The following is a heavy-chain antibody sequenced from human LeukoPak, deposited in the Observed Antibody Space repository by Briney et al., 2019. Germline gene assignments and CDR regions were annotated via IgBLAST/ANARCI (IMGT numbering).Heavy chain of an antibody. CDR1: GFTFDDYA. J-gene: IGHJ4*02. V-gene: IGHV3-43*02. CDR2: INGDGAST. D-gene: IGHD6-13*01. Sequence: GGSLRLSCAASGFTFDDYAMHWVRQPPGKGLEWVSLINGDGASTYYADSVKGRFTISRDNSKHSLYLQMNSLRTEDIALYYCAKDTSSSWNYFDYWGQGMLVTVSS. CDR3: AKDTSSSWNYFDY.